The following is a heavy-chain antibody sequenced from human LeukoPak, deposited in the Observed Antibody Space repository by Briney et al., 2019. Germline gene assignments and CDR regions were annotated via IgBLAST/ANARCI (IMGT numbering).Heavy chain of an antibody. CDR1: GYSISSGYY. V-gene: IGHV4-38-2*02. D-gene: IGHD6-19*01. J-gene: IGHJ3*02. Sequence: SETLSLTCTVSGYSISSGYYWGWIRQPPGKGLEWIGSIYHSGSTYYNPSLKSRVTISVDTSKNQFSLKLSSVTAADTAVYYCARQQWLVRLDAFDIWGQGTMVTVSS. CDR2: IYHSGST. CDR3: ARQQWLVRLDAFDI.